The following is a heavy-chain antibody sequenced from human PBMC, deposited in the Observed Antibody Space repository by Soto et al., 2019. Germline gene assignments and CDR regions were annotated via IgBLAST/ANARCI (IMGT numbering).Heavy chain of an antibody. CDR3: ARPGGRVPAWFDP. CDR2: IYYSGST. CDR1: GGSISSSSYY. Sequence: QLQLQESGPGLVKPSETLSLTCTVSGGSISSSSYYWGWIRQPPGKGLEWIGSIYYSGSTYYNPSLKSRVTISVDTSKNQFSLKLRSVTAADTAVYYCARPGGRVPAWFDPWGQGTLVTVSS. V-gene: IGHV4-39*01. D-gene: IGHD3-10*01. J-gene: IGHJ5*02.